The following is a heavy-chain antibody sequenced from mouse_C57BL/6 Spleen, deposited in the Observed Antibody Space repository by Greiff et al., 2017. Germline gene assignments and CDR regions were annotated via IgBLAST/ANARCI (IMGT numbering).Heavy chain of an antibody. J-gene: IGHJ2*01. Sequence: VQLQQSGPELVKPGASVKISCKASGYTFTDYYMNWVKQSHGKSLEWIGDINPNNGGTSYNQKFKGKATLTVDKSSSTAYMELRSLTSEDSAVYYCASDYYGSFDYWGQGTTLTVSS. CDR1: GYTFTDYY. CDR2: INPNNGGT. D-gene: IGHD1-1*01. CDR3: ASDYYGSFDY. V-gene: IGHV1-26*01.